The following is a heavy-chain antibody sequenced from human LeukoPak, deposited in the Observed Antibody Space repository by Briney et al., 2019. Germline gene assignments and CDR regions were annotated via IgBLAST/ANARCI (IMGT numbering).Heavy chain of an antibody. V-gene: IGHV1-46*01. CDR1: GYSFTSYW. CDR3: AKIAARDTGEGY. J-gene: IGHJ4*02. Sequence: GESLKISCKGSGYSFTSYWIGWVRQAPGQGLEWMGVINPSGDSTSYAPKFQGRVTVTRDTSTSTVYMELSSLRSEDTGIYYCAKIAARDTGEGYWGQGTPVTVSS. D-gene: IGHD6-6*01. CDR2: INPSGDST.